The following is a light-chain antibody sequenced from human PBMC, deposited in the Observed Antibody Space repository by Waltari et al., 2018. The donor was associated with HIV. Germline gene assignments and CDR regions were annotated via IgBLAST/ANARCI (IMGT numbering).Light chain of an antibody. CDR2: RNN. Sequence: QSVVTQPPSASGTPGQRVPISCSGCSVGSNYVYWYQQLPGTAPKLLIYRNNQRPSGVPDRFSGSRSDTSVSLAISGLRSEDEADYYCATWDDWLSGWVFGGGTKLTVL. CDR1: SVGSNY. CDR3: ATWDDWLSGWV. V-gene: IGLV1-47*01. J-gene: IGLJ3*02.